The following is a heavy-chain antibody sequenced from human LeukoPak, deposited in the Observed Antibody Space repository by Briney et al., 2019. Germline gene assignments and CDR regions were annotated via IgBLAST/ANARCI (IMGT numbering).Heavy chain of an antibody. Sequence: GGSLRLSCAASGFTFSSYAMHWVRQAPGKGLEWVAVISYDGSNKYYADSVKGRFTISRDNSKNTLYLQMNSLRAGDTALYYCAKAACGDYVNWFDPWGQGTLVTVSS. CDR3: AKAACGDYVNWFDP. J-gene: IGHJ5*02. CDR1: GFTFSSYA. CDR2: ISYDGSNK. D-gene: IGHD4-17*01. V-gene: IGHV3-30-3*01.